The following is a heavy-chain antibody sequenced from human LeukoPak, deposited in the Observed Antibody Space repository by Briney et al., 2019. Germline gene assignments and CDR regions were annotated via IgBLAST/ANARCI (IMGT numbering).Heavy chain of an antibody. CDR1: GYTFANYG. V-gene: IGHV1-18*01. J-gene: IGHJ5*02. Sequence: AAVKVSCKASGYTFANYGISWLRQAPGQGLEWMGWTSAYNGDTIYAQKRQGRVSMSTDTSTSTAYMELRSLRSDDTAVYYCARDPRPYSSGSRWFDPWGQGTVDSVFS. CDR2: TSAYNGDT. CDR3: ARDPRPYSSGSRWFDP. D-gene: IGHD6-19*01.